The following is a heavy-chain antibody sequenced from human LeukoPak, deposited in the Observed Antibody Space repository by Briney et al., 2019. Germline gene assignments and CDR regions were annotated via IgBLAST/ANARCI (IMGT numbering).Heavy chain of an antibody. J-gene: IGHJ5*02. Sequence: PGGSLRLSCAVSGFTFSSYWMSWVRQAPGKGLEWVANIKQDGSEKYYVDSVKGRFTISRDNAKNSLYLQMNSLRAEDTAVYYCARGHSISPNWFDPWGQGTLVTVSS. CDR1: GFTFSSYW. D-gene: IGHD2-2*01. CDR3: ARGHSISPNWFDP. V-gene: IGHV3-7*01. CDR2: IKQDGSEK.